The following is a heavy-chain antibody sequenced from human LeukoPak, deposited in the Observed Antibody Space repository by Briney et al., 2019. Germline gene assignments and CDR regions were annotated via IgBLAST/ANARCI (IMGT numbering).Heavy chain of an antibody. CDR3: ARDLSIGYCTNGVCYPIDY. CDR2: INPNSGGT. Sequence: ATVKVSCKASGYTFTGYYMHWVRQAPGQGLEWMGWINPNSGGTNYAQKFQGRVTMTRDTSISTAYMELSRLRSDDTAVYYCARDLSIGYCTNGVCYPIDYWGQGTLVTVSS. CDR1: GYTFTGYY. J-gene: IGHJ4*02. D-gene: IGHD2-8*01. V-gene: IGHV1-2*02.